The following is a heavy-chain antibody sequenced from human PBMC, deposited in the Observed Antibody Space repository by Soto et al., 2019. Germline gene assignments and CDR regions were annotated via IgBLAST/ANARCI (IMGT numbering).Heavy chain of an antibody. J-gene: IGHJ5*02. V-gene: IGHV2-5*02. CDR3: AHIPNYYQYDWFDP. D-gene: IGHD3-16*01. Sequence: QITLKESGPTLVKPTQTLTLTCTFSGFSLTTRGVGVGWLRQPPGTALECLALIYWDDDKRYSPSLQSRLSSTKDTSKNQVVLTMTNVDPVDTATYYCAHIPNYYQYDWFDPWGQGTLVSVSS. CDR1: GFSLTTRGVG. CDR2: IYWDDDK.